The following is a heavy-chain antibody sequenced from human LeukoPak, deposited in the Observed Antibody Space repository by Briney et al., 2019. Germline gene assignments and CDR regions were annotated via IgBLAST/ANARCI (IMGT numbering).Heavy chain of an antibody. J-gene: IGHJ4*02. V-gene: IGHV3-21*01. Sequence: GGSLRLSCAASGFTFSSYSMNWVRQAPGKGLEWVSSISTSSSYIYYADSVKGRSTISRDNAKNSLYLQMNSLRAEDTAVYYCARFATYGSGTYAFDYWGQGTLVTVSS. CDR1: GFTFSSYS. CDR3: ARFATYGSGTYAFDY. D-gene: IGHD3-10*01. CDR2: ISTSSSYI.